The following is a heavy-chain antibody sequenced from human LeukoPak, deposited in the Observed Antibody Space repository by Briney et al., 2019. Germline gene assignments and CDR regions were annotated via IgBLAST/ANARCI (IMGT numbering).Heavy chain of an antibody. CDR2: IWSDGTNK. J-gene: IGHJ4*02. CDR1: GFTFSTYG. Sequence: PGGSLRLSCTTSGFTFSTYGMHWLRLAPGKGLEWVALIWSDGTNKYYADSVKGRFTVSRDNSKNTLYLQKDSLRAEDTAIYYCARGRTGVDSWGQGTLVTVSS. V-gene: IGHV3-33*01. CDR3: ARGRTGVDS.